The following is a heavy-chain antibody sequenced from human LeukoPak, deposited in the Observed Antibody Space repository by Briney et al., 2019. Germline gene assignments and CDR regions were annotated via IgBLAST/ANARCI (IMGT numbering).Heavy chain of an antibody. D-gene: IGHD3-10*01. CDR1: GGSINDYY. Sequence: ETVSLTCTVSGGSINDYYWNWIRQPPGQGLEWIGYISYTGFTNYNPSLESRGTMSVDTSKNQFSLKLTSVSATDTAVYYCARRDGSGSGWFDPWGQGTLVTVSS. CDR3: ARRDGSGSGWFDP. V-gene: IGHV4-59*01. CDR2: ISYTGFT. J-gene: IGHJ5*02.